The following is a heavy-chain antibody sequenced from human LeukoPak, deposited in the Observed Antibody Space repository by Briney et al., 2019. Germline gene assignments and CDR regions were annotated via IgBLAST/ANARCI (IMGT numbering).Heavy chain of an antibody. CDR3: ARSIPSRGFDP. D-gene: IGHD2-21*01. Sequence: SQTLSLTCTVSGGSISSGGYYWSWIRQPPGKGLEWIGYIYHSGSTYYNPSLKSRVTISVDRSKNQFTLKLSSVPAADTAVYYCARSIPSRGFDPWGQGTLVTVSS. CDR1: GGSISSGGYY. CDR2: IYHSGST. J-gene: IGHJ5*02. V-gene: IGHV4-30-2*01.